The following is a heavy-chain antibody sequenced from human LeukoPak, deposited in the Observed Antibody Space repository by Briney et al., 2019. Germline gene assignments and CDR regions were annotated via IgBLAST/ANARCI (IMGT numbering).Heavy chain of an antibody. CDR1: GFTFSAYG. D-gene: IGHD5-12*01. CDR3: AKAKAEYSGYDFDAFDI. Sequence: GGSLRLSCAASGFTFSAYGMHWVRQAPGKGLEWVSAISGSGGSTYYADSVKGRFTISRDNSKNTLYLQMNSLRAEDTAVYYCAKAKAEYSGYDFDAFDIWGQGTMVTVSS. CDR2: ISGSGGST. J-gene: IGHJ3*02. V-gene: IGHV3-23*01.